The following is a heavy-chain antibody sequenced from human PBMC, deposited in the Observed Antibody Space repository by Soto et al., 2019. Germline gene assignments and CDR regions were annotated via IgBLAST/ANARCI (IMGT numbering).Heavy chain of an antibody. J-gene: IGHJ4*02. CDR1: GGSISSGDYY. CDR2: IYYSGST. CDR3: ARDASLVAGDRGFDY. V-gene: IGHV4-30-4*01. D-gene: IGHD2-8*02. Sequence: QVQLQESGPGLVKPSQTLSLTCTVSGGSISSGDYYWSWIRQPPGKGLEWIGYIYYSGSTYYNPSLKSRITRSVDTSKNQFSLKLSSVTAAATAVYYCARDASLVAGDRGFDYWGQGTLVTVSS.